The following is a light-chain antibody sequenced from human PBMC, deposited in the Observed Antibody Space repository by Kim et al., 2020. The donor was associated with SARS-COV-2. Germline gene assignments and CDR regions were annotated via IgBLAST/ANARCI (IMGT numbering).Light chain of an antibody. J-gene: IGKJ2*01. Sequence: EIVLTQSPGTLSLSPGERATLSCRASQSLSNTYLAWYQQKPGQAPRLLIYGVSHRATGIPDRFTGSRSGTDFTLTISRLEPEDFAVYYCQQLDSSPSYTFGQGTKLEI. CDR3: QQLDSSPSYT. CDR1: QSLSNTY. CDR2: GVS. V-gene: IGKV3-20*01.